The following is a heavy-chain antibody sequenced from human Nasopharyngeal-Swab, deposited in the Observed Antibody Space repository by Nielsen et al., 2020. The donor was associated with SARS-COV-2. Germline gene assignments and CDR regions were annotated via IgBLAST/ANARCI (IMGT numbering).Heavy chain of an antibody. CDR3: AKDLYSSAYYVEFHY. CDR1: GFTVSSNY. CDR2: IYSGGNT. Sequence: GGSLRLSCAASGFTVSSNYMTWVRQAPGKGLEWVSVIYSGGNTFYADSVKGRFTISRDNSKNTLYLEMNSLRAEDTAMYYCAKDLYSSAYYVEFHYWGQGTLVTVSS. J-gene: IGHJ4*02. D-gene: IGHD3-22*01. V-gene: IGHV3-53*01.